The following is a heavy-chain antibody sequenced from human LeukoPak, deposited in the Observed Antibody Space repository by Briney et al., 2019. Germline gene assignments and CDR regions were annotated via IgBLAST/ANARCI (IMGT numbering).Heavy chain of an antibody. D-gene: IGHD2-2*01. CDR3: ARGGVVPAAFDI. CDR2: ITPIFGTA. Sequence: SVKVSCKASGGTFTTQAISWVRQAPGQGLEWMGGITPIFGTANYAQKFQGRVTITADESTSTAYMELRSLRSDDTAVYYCARGGVVPAAFDIWGQGTMVTVSS. V-gene: IGHV1-69*13. J-gene: IGHJ3*02. CDR1: GGTFTTQA.